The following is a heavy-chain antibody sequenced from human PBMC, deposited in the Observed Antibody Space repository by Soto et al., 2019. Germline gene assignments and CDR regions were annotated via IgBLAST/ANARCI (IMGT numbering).Heavy chain of an antibody. CDR2: IWYDGSNK. J-gene: IGHJ6*02. CDR1: GFTFSSYG. CDR3: ARGYYDFWSGYYSADYYGMDV. V-gene: IGHV3-33*01. D-gene: IGHD3-3*01. Sequence: PGGSLRLSCAASGFTFSSYGMHWVRQAPGKGLEWVAVIWYDGSNKYYADSVKGRFTISRDNSKNTLYLQMNSLRAEDTAVYYCARGYYDFWSGYYSADYYGMDVWGQGTTVTVSS.